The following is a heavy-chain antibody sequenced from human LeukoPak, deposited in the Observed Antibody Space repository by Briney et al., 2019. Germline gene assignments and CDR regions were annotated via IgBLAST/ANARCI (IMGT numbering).Heavy chain of an antibody. Sequence: GGSLRLSCAASGFTVSSNYMSWVRQAPGKGLEWVSGINWNGGSTGYADSVKGRFTISRDNAKNSLYLQMNSLRAEDTALYHCARGRDYYDSSGYYDAFDIWGQGTMVTVSS. V-gene: IGHV3-20*01. CDR1: GFTVSSNY. D-gene: IGHD3-22*01. J-gene: IGHJ3*02. CDR2: INWNGGST. CDR3: ARGRDYYDSSGYYDAFDI.